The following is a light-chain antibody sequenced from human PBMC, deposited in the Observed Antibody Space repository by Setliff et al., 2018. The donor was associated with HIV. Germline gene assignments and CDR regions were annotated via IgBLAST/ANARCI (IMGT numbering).Light chain of an antibody. V-gene: IGLV2-14*03. CDR1: SSDVGGYNY. J-gene: IGLJ1*01. CDR3: SSYTSSSTLPYV. CDR2: DVT. Sequence: QSALTPPASVSGSPGQSITISCTGASSDVGGYNYVSWYQQHPGKAPKLMIYDVTNRPSGISNRFSGSKSGNTASLTISGLQAEDEADYYCSSYTSSSTLPYVFGTGTKVTV.